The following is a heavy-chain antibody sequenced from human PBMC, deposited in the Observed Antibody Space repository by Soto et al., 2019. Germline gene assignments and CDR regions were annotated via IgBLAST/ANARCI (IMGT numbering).Heavy chain of an antibody. Sequence: EVQLVESGGGLVKPGGSLRLSCAASGFTFSNAWMNWVRQAPGKGLEWVGRIKRKTDGGTTDYAAPVKGRFTISRDDSKNTLYLQMNSLKTEDTAVYYCTTAMIVVVITWGWGQGTLVTVSS. V-gene: IGHV3-15*07. CDR1: GFTFSNAW. CDR2: IKRKTDGGTT. CDR3: TTAMIVVVITWG. J-gene: IGHJ4*02. D-gene: IGHD3-22*01.